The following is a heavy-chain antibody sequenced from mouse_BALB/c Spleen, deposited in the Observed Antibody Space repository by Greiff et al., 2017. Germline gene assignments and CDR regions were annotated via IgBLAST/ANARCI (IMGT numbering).Heavy chain of an antibody. V-gene: IGHV1-82*01. J-gene: IGHJ4*01. CDR2: IYPGDGDT. CDR3: ARDGGNYGVEYAMDY. D-gene: IGHD2-1*01. CDR1: GYAFSSSW. Sequence: QVHVKQSGPELVKPGASVKISCKASGYAFSSSWMNWVKQRPGQGLEWIGRIYPGDGDTNYNGKFKGKATLTADKSSSTAYMQLSSLTSVDSAVYFCARDGGNYGVEYAMDYWGQGTSVTVSS.